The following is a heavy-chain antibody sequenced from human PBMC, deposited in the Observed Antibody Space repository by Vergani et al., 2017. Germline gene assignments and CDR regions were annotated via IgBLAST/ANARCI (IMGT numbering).Heavy chain of an antibody. V-gene: IGHV4-39*07. D-gene: IGHD3-10*01. CDR3: ARDALSQSGY. CDR2: IYYSGST. CDR1: GGSISSSSYY. Sequence: QLQLQESGPGLVKPSETLSLTCTVSGGSISSSSYYGGGLRQPPGKGLVWIGSIYYSGSTYYNPSLKSRGTISVDTSKNQFSLKLSSVTAADTAVYYCARDALSQSGYWGQGTLVTVSS. J-gene: IGHJ4*02.